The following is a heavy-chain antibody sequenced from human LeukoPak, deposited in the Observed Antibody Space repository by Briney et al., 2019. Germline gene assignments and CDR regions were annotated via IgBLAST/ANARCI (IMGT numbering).Heavy chain of an antibody. D-gene: IGHD6-13*01. CDR2: TYYRSTWSY. CDR3: TGRGNLAASGGAFAV. J-gene: IGHJ3*01. V-gene: IGHV6-1*01. Sequence: SQTLTLTCAIYGDSFSSNSGAWNWIRQSPSRGLEWLGRTYYRSTWSYDYAVSVRGRININPDTSKNQFSLHLNSVTPEDSAVYYCTGRGNLAASGGAFAVWGQGTMVTVSS. CDR1: GDSFSSNSGA.